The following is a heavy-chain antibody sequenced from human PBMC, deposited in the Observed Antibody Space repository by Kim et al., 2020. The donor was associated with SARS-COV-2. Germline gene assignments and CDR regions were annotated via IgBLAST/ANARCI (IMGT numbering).Heavy chain of an antibody. V-gene: IGHV4-39*07. Sequence: NPSLKSRVTISVNTSKNQFYLKLSSVTAADTAVYYCAREVSSSWTHYFDYWGQGTLVTVSS. CDR3: AREVSSSWTHYFDY. D-gene: IGHD6-13*01. J-gene: IGHJ4*02.